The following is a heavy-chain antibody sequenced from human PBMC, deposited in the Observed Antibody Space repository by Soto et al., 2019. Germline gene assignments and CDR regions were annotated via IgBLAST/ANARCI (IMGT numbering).Heavy chain of an antibody. CDR1: GFSLSTRGVG. D-gene: IGHD6-6*01. J-gene: IGHJ3*02. Sequence: QGTLKESGPTLVKPTQTLTLTCAFSGFSLSTRGVGVGWIRQSPGKALEWLALIYWSGDEHYRPSLKNRLSIINDTSKNHVVLIMTDMDPVDTATYYCARGLASLPVFAFDIWGQGTMVTVSS. CDR2: IYWSGDE. V-gene: IGHV2-5*01. CDR3: ARGLASLPVFAFDI.